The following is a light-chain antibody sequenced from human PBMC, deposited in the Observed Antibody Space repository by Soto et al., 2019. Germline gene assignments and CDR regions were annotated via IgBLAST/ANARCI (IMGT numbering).Light chain of an antibody. V-gene: IGKV3-15*01. Sequence: EIVMTQSPATLSVSPGERVTLSCRASQSVSNKLAWYQQKPGQAPRLLIYDASTRATGFPARFSGSGSGTEFTLTISSLQSEDFAVYCCQQYHAWPPTFGQGTKVEIE. CDR3: QQYHAWPPT. CDR1: QSVSNK. CDR2: DAS. J-gene: IGKJ1*01.